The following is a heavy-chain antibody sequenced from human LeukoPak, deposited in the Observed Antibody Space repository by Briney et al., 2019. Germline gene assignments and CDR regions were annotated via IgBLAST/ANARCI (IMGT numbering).Heavy chain of an antibody. J-gene: IGHJ4*02. CDR2: INTNTGNP. Sequence: ASVKVSCKASGYTFTSYAMNWVRQAPGQGLEWMGWINTNTGNPTYAQGFFTGRYVFSLDTSASTAYLQINGLKADDTAVYYCGRDPRLGIRGYTYGYIDHWGQGTLLTVAS. CDR1: GYTFTSYA. CDR3: GRDPRLGIRGYTYGYIDH. V-gene: IGHV7-4-1*02. D-gene: IGHD5-18*01.